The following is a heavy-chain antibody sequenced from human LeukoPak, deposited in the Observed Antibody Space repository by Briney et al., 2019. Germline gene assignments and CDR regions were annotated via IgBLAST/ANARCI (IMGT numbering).Heavy chain of an antibody. CDR2: IRGSGDRT. D-gene: IGHD6-19*01. J-gene: IGHJ4*02. V-gene: IGHV3-23*01. Sequence: GGSLRLSCVASGFSLPNFAMTWVRQAPGERLEWVSAIRGSGDRTSYADSLKGRIAISRDKSKNTLYLQMNNLRAEDTAVYYCARDDAVDGGYLDYWGQGAPVTVSS. CDR1: GFSLPNFA. CDR3: ARDDAVDGGYLDY.